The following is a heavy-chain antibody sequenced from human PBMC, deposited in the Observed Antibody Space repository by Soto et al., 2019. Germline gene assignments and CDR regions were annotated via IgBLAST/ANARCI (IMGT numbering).Heavy chain of an antibody. CDR2: VSGSGGST. D-gene: IGHD1-7*01. CDR3: AKDLIRITGTTSV. Sequence: GSLRLSCAASGFTCSSYAMSWVRQAPGKGLEWVSAVSGSGGSTYYADSVKGRFTISRDNSKNTLYLQMNSLRAEDTAVYYCAKDLIRITGTTSVWGKGTTVTVSS. CDR1: GFTCSSYA. V-gene: IGHV3-23*01. J-gene: IGHJ6*04.